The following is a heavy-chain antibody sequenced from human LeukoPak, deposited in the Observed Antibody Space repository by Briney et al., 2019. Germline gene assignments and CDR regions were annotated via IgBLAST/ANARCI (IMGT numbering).Heavy chain of an antibody. CDR2: ISWNSGSI. J-gene: IGHJ4*02. D-gene: IGHD5-18*01. CDR3: AKGHTYGLGESYLDF. V-gene: IGHV3-9*01. Sequence: GRSLRLSCEASGYTFDDYAMHWVRQAPGKGLEWVSAISWNSGSIGYAVSVKGRFTISRDNGKNSLYLQMNSLRTEDTALYYCAKGHTYGLGESYLDFWGQGTLVSVSS. CDR1: GYTFDDYA.